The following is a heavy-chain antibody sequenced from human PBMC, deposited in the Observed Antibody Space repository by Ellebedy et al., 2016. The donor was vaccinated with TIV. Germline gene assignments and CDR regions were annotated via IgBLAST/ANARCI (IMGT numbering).Heavy chain of an antibody. CDR1: GFTFNNFA. CDR3: AKGSPRAVLFDY. V-gene: IGHV3-23*01. Sequence: GESLKISCAASGFTFNNFAMSWVRQIPGKGLEWVSTITGSANFTYYADSVKGRFTISRDNSKGTVHLQMNILRPEDTATYFCAKGSPRAVLFDYWGQGTLVTVSS. D-gene: IGHD3-10*01. J-gene: IGHJ4*02. CDR2: ITGSANFT.